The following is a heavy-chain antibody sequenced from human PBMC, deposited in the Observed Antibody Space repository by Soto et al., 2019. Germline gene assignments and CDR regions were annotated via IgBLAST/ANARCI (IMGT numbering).Heavy chain of an antibody. CDR2: MFHSGGA. CDR1: DGSIGTYDW. D-gene: IGHD3-3*01. Sequence: PSETLSLTCVVSDGSIGTYDWWTWVRQPPGKGLEWIGKMFHSGGADHSPSLKSRVTISADSSKNHFSLRLTAVTAADTAVYYCATGNVDSMLEYWGQGTQVTVSS. J-gene: IGHJ4*02. CDR3: ATGNVDSMLEY. V-gene: IGHV4-4*02.